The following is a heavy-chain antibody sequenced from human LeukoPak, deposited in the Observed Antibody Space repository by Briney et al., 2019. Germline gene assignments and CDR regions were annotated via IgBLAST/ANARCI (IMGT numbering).Heavy chain of an antibody. CDR1: GGSFSGYY. Sequence: KTSETLSLTCAVYGGSFSGYYWSWIRQPPGKGLEWIGEINHSGSTNYNPSLKSRVTISVDTSKNQFSLKLSSVTAADTAVYYCARARYYYDSSGYAFDIWGQGTMVTVS. D-gene: IGHD3-22*01. J-gene: IGHJ3*02. V-gene: IGHV4-34*01. CDR2: INHSGST. CDR3: ARARYYYDSSGYAFDI.